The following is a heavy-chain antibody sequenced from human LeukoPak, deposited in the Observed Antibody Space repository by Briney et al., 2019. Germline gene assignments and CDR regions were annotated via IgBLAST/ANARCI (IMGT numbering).Heavy chain of an antibody. CDR3: ASSGGSYRFFDY. V-gene: IGHV1-69*04. J-gene: IGHJ4*02. CDR2: IIPILGIA. CDR1: GGTFSSYA. Sequence: SVKVSCKASGGTFSSYAISWVRQAPGQGLEWMGRIIPILGIANYAQKFQGRVTITADKSTSAAYMELSSLRSEDTAVYYCASSGGSYRFFDYWGQGTLVTVSS. D-gene: IGHD1-26*01.